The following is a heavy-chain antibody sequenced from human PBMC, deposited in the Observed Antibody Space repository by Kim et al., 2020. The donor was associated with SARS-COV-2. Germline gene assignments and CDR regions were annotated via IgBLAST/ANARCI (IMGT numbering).Heavy chain of an antibody. J-gene: IGHJ6*02. V-gene: IGHV3-15*01. CDR1: GFTFSNAW. Sequence: GGSLRLSCAASGFTFSNAWMSWVRQAPGKGLEWVGRIKSKTDGGTTDYAAPVKGRFTISRDDSKNTLYLQMNSLKTEDTAVYYCTTHIVVVTVDYYYYGMDVWGQGTTVTVSS. CDR2: IKSKTDGGTT. CDR3: TTHIVVVTVDYYYYGMDV. D-gene: IGHD2-21*02.